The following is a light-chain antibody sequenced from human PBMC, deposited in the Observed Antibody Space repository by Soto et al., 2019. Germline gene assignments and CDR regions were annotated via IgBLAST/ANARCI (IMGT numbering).Light chain of an antibody. CDR1: SGSIVSNY. Sequence: LAQPHSVSESLGKTVTISCTRSSGSIVSNYVQWYQQRPGSAPTTVIYEDNQRPSGVPDRFSGSIDSSSNSASLTISGLKTEDEADYYCQSYDSNAHWVFGGGTKLTVL. CDR2: EDN. CDR3: QSYDSNAHWV. J-gene: IGLJ3*02. V-gene: IGLV6-57*04.